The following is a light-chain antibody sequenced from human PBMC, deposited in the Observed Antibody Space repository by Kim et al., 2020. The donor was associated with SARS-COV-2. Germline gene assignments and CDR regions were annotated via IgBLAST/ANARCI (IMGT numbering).Light chain of an antibody. CDR3: QQYGTSPRS. Sequence: SPGERAILSCRASQSVSSIYLAWYQQKPGQPPRLLIYGASNRATGIPDRFSGSGSGTDFTLTIHRVEPEDLAVYYCQQYGTSPRSFGQGTKVDIK. CDR1: QSVSSIY. J-gene: IGKJ1*01. V-gene: IGKV3-20*01. CDR2: GAS.